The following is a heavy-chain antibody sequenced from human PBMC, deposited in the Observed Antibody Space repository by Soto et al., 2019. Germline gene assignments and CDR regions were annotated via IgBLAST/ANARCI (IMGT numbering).Heavy chain of an antibody. D-gene: IGHD3-22*01. V-gene: IGHV4-31*03. CDR3: ARDFTGVYYDSSGYRYYGMDV. Sequence: PSETLSLTCTVSGGSISSGGYYWSWIRQHPGKGLEWIGYIYYSGSTYYNPSLKSRVTISVDTSKNQFSLKLSSVTAADTAVYYCARDFTGVYYDSSGYRYYGMDVWGQGTTVTVSS. J-gene: IGHJ6*02. CDR2: IYYSGST. CDR1: GGSISSGGYY.